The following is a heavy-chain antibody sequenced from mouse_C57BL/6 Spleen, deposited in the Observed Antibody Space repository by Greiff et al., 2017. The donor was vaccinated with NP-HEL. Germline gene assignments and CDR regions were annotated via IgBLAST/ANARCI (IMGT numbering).Heavy chain of an antibody. CDR1: GYSFTSYY. CDR2: IYPGSGNT. CDR3: AREGDWYFDV. Sequence: QVQLKESGPELVKPGASVKISCKASGYSFTSYYIHWVKQRPGQGLEWIGWIYPGSGNTKYNEKFKGKATLTADTSSSTAYMQLSSLTSEDSAVYYCAREGDWYFDVWGTGTTVTVSS. V-gene: IGHV1-66*01. J-gene: IGHJ1*03.